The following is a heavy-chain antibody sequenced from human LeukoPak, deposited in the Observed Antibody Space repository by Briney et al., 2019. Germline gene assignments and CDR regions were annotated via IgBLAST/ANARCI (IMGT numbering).Heavy chain of an antibody. CDR3: ASGIYYTSVHTWSPV. CDR1: GFTLSRYS. CDR2: ISSSSTDI. Sequence: GGSLRLSCAPSGFTLSRYSTNWVRQAPGEGLEWVSSISSSSTDIYYTDSVKGRFTISRDDASNSLALQINSLRAEDTAVYYCASGIYYTSVHTWSPVWGQGTLVTVSS. D-gene: IGHD1-26*01. J-gene: IGHJ4*02. V-gene: IGHV3-21*01.